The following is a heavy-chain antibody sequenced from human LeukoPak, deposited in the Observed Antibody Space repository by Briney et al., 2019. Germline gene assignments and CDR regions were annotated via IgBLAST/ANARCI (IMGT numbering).Heavy chain of an antibody. D-gene: IGHD2-15*01. V-gene: IGHV1-2*06. CDR1: GYTFTGYY. Sequence: GASVKVSCKASGYTFTGYYMHWVRQAPGQGLEWMGRINPNSGGTNYAQKFQGRVTMTRDTSISTAYMELSRLRSDDTAVYYCARDFSSSYCSGGSCYSGDYWGQGTLVTVSS. CDR2: INPNSGGT. CDR3: ARDFSSSYCSGGSCYSGDY. J-gene: IGHJ4*02.